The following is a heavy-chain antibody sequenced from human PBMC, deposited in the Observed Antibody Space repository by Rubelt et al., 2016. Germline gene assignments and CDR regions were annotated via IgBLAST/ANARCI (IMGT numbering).Heavy chain of an antibody. CDR1: GGSFSGYY. CDR3: ARGIRAILYYGMDV. D-gene: IGHD3-3*02. CDR2: ITHSGST. V-gene: IGHV4-34*01. J-gene: IGHJ6*02. Sequence: QVQLQQWGAGLLKPPETLSLTCAVYGGSFSGYYWCWIRQPPGKGLEWIGEITHSGSTNYNPSLKSRVTISVDTSKNQVSLKLSSVTAAETAVYYCARGIRAILYYGMDVWGQGTTVTVSS.